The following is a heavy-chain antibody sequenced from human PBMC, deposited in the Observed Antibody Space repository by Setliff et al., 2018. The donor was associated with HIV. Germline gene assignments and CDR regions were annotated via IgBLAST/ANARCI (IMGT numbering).Heavy chain of an antibody. V-gene: IGHV4-59*08. CDR3: ASLDGSESPYIYYYYMDV. CDR2: IYYRGST. Sequence: SETLSLTCTVSGGSISSSYWNWIRESPGKGLEWIGNIYYRGSTNYNPSLKSRVTISIDTSKNQFSLMLSSVTAADTAVYYCASLDGSESPYIYYYYMDVWGKGTAVTVSS. J-gene: IGHJ6*03. CDR1: GGSISSSY. D-gene: IGHD3-10*01.